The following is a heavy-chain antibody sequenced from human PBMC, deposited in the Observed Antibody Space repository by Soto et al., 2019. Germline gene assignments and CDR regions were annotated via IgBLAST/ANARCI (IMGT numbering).Heavy chain of an antibody. V-gene: IGHV3-30-3*01. CDR1: GFTFSSYA. J-gene: IGHJ4*02. CDR3: ARGLSVDIVAALDY. Sequence: GGSLRLSCAASGFTFSSYAMHWVRQAPGKGLEWVAVISYDGSNKYYADSVKGRFTISRDNSKNTLYLQMNSLRAEDTAVYYCARGLSVDIVAALDYWGQGTLVTVSS. CDR2: ISYDGSNK. D-gene: IGHD5-12*01.